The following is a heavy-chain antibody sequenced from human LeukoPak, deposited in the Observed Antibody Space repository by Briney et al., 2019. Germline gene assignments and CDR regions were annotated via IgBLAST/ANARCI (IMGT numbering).Heavy chain of an antibody. CDR2: ISYDGSNK. CDR1: GFTFSSYA. J-gene: IGHJ4*02. D-gene: IGHD2-2*01. CDR3: AREFVTQHYFDY. Sequence: GGSLRLSCAASGFTFSSYAMHWVRQAPGKGLEWVAVISYDGSNKYYADSVKGRFTTSRDNSKNTLYLQMNSLRAEDTAVYYCAREFVTQHYFDYWGQGTLVTVSS. V-gene: IGHV3-30-3*01.